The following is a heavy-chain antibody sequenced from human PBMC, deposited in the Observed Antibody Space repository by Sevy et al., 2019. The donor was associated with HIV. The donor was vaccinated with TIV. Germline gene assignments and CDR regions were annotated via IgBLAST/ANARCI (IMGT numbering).Heavy chain of an antibody. CDR1: GFTFSSYG. D-gene: IGHD6-6*01. Sequence: GGSLRLSCAASGFTFSSYGMHWVRQAPGKGLEWVANINQDGSAKYYVDSAKGRFTISRDNAKNSLYLQMNSLRADDTAVYYCARDSPPYTSTFSSSYVWGQGTLVTVSS. CDR3: ARDSPPYTSTFSSSYV. J-gene: IGHJ4*02. V-gene: IGHV3-7*03. CDR2: INQDGSAK.